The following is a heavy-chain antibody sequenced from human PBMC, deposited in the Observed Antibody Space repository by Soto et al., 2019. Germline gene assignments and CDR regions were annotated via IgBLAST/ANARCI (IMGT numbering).Heavy chain of an antibody. V-gene: IGHV3-33*01. CDR2: IWYDGSNK. Sequence: GGCLRLSCAASGFIFSNYGMHWVRQAPGKGLEWVAVIWYDGSNKYYADSVKGRFTISRDNSKNTLYLQMNSLRAEDTAVYYCARDLTFPYDYWGQGTPVTVSS. CDR3: ARDLTFPYDY. J-gene: IGHJ4*02. CDR1: GFIFSNYG.